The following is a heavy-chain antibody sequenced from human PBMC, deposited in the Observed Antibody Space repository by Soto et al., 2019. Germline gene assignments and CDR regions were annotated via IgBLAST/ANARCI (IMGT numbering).Heavy chain of an antibody. CDR1: GDYIHVGGYY. Sequence: PSETLSLTCSVSGDYIHVGGYYWTWIRQRPGKGLEWMGYIYYTGKTYSNPSLESRLTMSVDRSKNQFSLRLTSVTATDTAVYFCGRDLTSNANCIDPWGQGTLVTVSS. CDR3: GRDLTSNANCIDP. J-gene: IGHJ5*02. V-gene: IGHV4-30-4*01. D-gene: IGHD2-2*01. CDR2: IYYTGKT.